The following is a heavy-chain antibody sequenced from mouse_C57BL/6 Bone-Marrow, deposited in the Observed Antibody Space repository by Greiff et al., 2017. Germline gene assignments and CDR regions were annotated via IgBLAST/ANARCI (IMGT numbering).Heavy chain of an antibody. CDR1: GFSFNTYA. CDR3: GRQGYGNSFDY. V-gene: IGHV10-1*01. D-gene: IGHD2-10*02. J-gene: IGHJ2*01. CDR2: IRSKSNNYAT. Sequence: DVKLQESGGGLVQPTGSLNLSCAASGFSFNTYAMTWVRQAPGKGLDWVARIRSKSNNYATSYAASVKDRFTISRDDSESMLYLQMNNLKTEDTAMSYCGRQGYGNSFDYWGQGTTLTVSS.